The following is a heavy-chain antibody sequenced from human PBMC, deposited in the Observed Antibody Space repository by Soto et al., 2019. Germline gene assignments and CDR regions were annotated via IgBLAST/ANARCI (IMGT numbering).Heavy chain of an antibody. Sequence: SETLSLTCAVYGGSFSGYYWSWIRQPPGKGLEWIGEINQSGSTNYNPSLKSRATISVVTSKNQFSLKLSSVTAADTAVYYCARGGGITMVRGVITWFVPWGQGILVTFSS. J-gene: IGHJ5*02. CDR3: ARGGGITMVRGVITWFVP. V-gene: IGHV4-34*01. D-gene: IGHD3-10*01. CDR2: INQSGST. CDR1: GGSFSGYY.